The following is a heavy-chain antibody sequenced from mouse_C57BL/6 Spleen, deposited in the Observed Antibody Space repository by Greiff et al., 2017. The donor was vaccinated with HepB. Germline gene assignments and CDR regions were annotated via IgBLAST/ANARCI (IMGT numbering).Heavy chain of an antibody. CDR1: GYTFTSYW. D-gene: IGHD1-1*01. Sequence: QVQLKESGAELVKPGASVKLSCKASGYTFTSYWMQWVKQRPGQGLEWIGEIDPSDSYTNYNQKFKGKATLTVDTSSSTAYMQLSSLTSEDSAVYYCARTRGSRTFDYWGQGTTLTVSS. J-gene: IGHJ2*01. V-gene: IGHV1-50*01. CDR2: IDPSDSYT. CDR3: ARTRGSRTFDY.